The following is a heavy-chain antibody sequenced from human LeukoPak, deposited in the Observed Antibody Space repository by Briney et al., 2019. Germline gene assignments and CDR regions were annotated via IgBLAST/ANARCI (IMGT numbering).Heavy chain of an antibody. V-gene: IGHV1-18*01. D-gene: IGHD6-6*01. CDR3: ARVRSSSSPLPFDY. CDR2: ISAYNGNT. Sequence: GASVKASCKASGYTFTSYGISWVRQAPGQGLEWMGWISAYNGNTNYAQKLQGRVTMTTDTSTSTAYMELRSLRSDDTAVYYCARVRSSSSPLPFDYWGQGTLVTVSS. CDR1: GYTFTSYG. J-gene: IGHJ4*02.